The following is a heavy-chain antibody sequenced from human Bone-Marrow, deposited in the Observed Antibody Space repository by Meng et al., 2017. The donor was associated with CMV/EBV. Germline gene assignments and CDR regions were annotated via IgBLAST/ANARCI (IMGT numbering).Heavy chain of an antibody. J-gene: IGHJ6*02. CDR2: ISYDGSNK. CDR3: AKETYYYGMDV. CDR1: GFTFSRYS. Sequence: GESLKIACAASGFTFSRYSMTWVRQAPGKGLEWVAVISYDGSNKYYADSVKGRFTISRDNSKNTLYLQMNSLRAEDTAVYYCAKETYYYGMDVWGQGGTVTVSS. V-gene: IGHV3-30*18.